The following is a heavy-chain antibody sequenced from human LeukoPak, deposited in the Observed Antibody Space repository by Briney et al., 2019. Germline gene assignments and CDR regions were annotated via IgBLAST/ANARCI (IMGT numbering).Heavy chain of an antibody. Sequence: AGGSLRLSCAASGFTFSSYAMSWVRQAPGKGLEWVSAISGGGGSTYYADSVKGRFTISRDNSKNTLYLQMNSLRAEDTAVYYCAKDYYDSSGYFPFDYWGQGTLVTVSS. V-gene: IGHV3-23*01. CDR1: GFTFSSYA. D-gene: IGHD3-22*01. J-gene: IGHJ4*02. CDR3: AKDYYDSSGYFPFDY. CDR2: ISGGGGST.